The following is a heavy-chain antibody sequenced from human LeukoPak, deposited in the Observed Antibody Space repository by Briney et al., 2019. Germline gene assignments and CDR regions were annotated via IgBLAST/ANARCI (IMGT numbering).Heavy chain of an antibody. CDR3: AKDLYSGSYYARGGANWFDP. CDR2: ISGSGGST. V-gene: IGHV3-23*01. J-gene: IGHJ5*02. D-gene: IGHD1-26*01. Sequence: GGSLRLSCAASGFTFSNYAMRWVRQAPGKGLEWVSGISGSGGSTYYADSVKGRFTISRDNSKNTLYLQMNSLRAEDTAVYYCAKDLYSGSYYARGGANWFDPWGQGTLVTVSS. CDR1: GFTFSNYA.